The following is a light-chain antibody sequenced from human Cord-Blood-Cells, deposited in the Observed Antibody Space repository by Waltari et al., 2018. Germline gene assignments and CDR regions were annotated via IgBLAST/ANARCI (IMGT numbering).Light chain of an antibody. CDR2: EVS. J-gene: IGLJ1*01. V-gene: IGLV2-23*02. CDR1: SSDVGSYNL. CDR3: CSYAGSSTDV. Sequence: QPALTQPASVSGYPGQSITISCTGTSSDVGSYNLVSWYQQHPGKAPKLMIYEVSKRPSGVSSRFSGSKSGNTASLTISGLQAEDEADYYCCSYAGSSTDVFGTGTKVTVL.